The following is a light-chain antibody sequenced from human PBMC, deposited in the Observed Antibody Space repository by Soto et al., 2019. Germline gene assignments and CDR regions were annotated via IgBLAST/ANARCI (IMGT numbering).Light chain of an antibody. V-gene: IGLV2-14*01. J-gene: IGLJ2*01. CDR2: DVT. CDR3: SSYTSSGTLV. Sequence: QSALTQPASVSGSPGQSITISCTGSNSDVGGYNYVSWYQQHPGKVPKLIIYDVTHRPSGVSDRFSGSKSGNTASLTISGLQAGDEADYYCSSYTSSGTLVFGGGTKLTVL. CDR1: NSDVGGYNY.